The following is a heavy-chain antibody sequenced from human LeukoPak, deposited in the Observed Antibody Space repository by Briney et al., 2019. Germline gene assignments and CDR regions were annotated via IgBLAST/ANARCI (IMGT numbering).Heavy chain of an antibody. J-gene: IGHJ4*02. D-gene: IGHD5-18*01. CDR3: ARLGSQLWRYFDC. Sequence: SETLSLTCTMSGGSMINYYWGWIRQTPGKGLESLGYIFYSGVTDYNPSLRSRLMISIDTSKSQFSLNLNSVTAADTAVYYCARLGSQLWRYFDCWGQGTLVTVSS. V-gene: IGHV4-59*01. CDR1: GGSMINYY. CDR2: IFYSGVT.